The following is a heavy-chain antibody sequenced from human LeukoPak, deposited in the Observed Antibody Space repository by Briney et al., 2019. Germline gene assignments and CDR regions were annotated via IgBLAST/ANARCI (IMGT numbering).Heavy chain of an antibody. CDR1: GYTFTDYY. J-gene: IGHJ6*03. V-gene: IGHV1-18*04. CDR2: ISAYNGNT. D-gene: IGHD2-2*03. Sequence: GASVKVSCKASGYTFTDYYMHWVRQAPGQGLEWMGWISAYNGNTNYAQKLQGRVTMTTDTSTSTAYMELRSLRSDDTAVYYCARAHINSGYCSSTSCYTGYYMDVWGKGTTVTVSS. CDR3: ARAHINSGYCSSTSCYTGYYMDV.